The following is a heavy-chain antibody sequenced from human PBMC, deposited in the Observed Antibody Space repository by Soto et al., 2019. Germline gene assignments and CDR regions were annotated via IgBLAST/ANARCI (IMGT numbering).Heavy chain of an antibody. CDR2: ISAYNGNT. CDR3: AREAPQPIGSSWYLQYYYYMDV. V-gene: IGHV1-18*01. D-gene: IGHD6-13*01. CDR1: GYTFTSYG. J-gene: IGHJ6*03. Sequence: ASVKVSCKASGYTFTSYGISWVRQAPGQGLEWMGWISAYNGNTNYAQKLQGRVTMTTDTSTSTAYMELRSLRSDDTAVYYCAREAPQPIGSSWYLQYYYYMDVWGKGTTVTVSS.